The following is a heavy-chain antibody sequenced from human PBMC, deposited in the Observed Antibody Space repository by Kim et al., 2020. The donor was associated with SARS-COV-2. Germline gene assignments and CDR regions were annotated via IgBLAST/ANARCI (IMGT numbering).Heavy chain of an antibody. V-gene: IGHV5-51*01. CDR3: ARRSAVAAAEIDY. D-gene: IGHD6-13*01. J-gene: IGHJ4*02. Sequence: SPSVQGKVTIRTDKSISTAYLQWSRLKASDTAMYYCARRSAVAAAEIDYWGQGTLVTVSS.